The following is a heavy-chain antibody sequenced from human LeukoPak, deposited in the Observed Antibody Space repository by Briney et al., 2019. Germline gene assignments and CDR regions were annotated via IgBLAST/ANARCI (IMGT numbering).Heavy chain of an antibody. CDR1: GFTFDDYA. CDR2: ISWNSGSI. D-gene: IGHD1-26*01. Sequence: GGSLRLPCAASGFTFDDYAMHWVRQAPGKGLEWVSGISWNSGSIGYADSVKGRFTISRDNAKNSLYLQMNSLRAEDTALYYCAKGTASGSYSSFDYWGQGTLVTVSS. J-gene: IGHJ4*02. V-gene: IGHV3-9*01. CDR3: AKGTASGSYSSFDY.